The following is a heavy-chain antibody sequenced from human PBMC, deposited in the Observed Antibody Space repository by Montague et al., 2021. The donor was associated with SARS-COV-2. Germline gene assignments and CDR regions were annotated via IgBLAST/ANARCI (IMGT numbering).Heavy chain of an antibody. CDR1: GFTFSSSA. V-gene: IGHV3-23*03. J-gene: IGHJ4*02. Sequence: SLRLSCAASGFTFSSSALSWVRQVPGKGLEWVSNIYGATGRTFYVDSVKGRFTMSRENSKNTLYLQMNSLRVDDTAVYYCAKVDSVFPWGQGTLVTVSS. CDR2: IYGATGRT. D-gene: IGHD3/OR15-3a*01. CDR3: AKVDSVFP.